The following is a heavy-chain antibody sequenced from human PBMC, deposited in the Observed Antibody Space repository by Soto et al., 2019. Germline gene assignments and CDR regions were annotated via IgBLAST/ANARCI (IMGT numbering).Heavy chain of an antibody. Sequence: QVQLVESGGGVVQPGRSLRLSCAASGFTFSSYAMHWVRQAPGKGLEWVAVISYDGSNKYYADSVKGRFTISRDNSKNTLYLQMNSLRAEDTAVYYCARDTTRIAAAGRCDYWGQGTLVTVSS. V-gene: IGHV3-30-3*01. CDR3: ARDTTRIAAAGRCDY. J-gene: IGHJ4*02. CDR2: ISYDGSNK. D-gene: IGHD6-13*01. CDR1: GFTFSSYA.